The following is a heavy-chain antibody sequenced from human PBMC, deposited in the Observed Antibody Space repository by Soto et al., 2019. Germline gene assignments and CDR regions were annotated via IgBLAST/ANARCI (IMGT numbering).Heavy chain of an antibody. D-gene: IGHD2-8*02. J-gene: IGHJ3*02. CDR2: ILVDGRT. CDR1: GFICSSYD. CDR3: AKATATGGGAFDI. V-gene: IGHV3-23*01. Sequence: PGGSLRLSCAASGFICSSYDMRWVRQAPGKGLEWVSTILVDGRTFYVDSVKVRFTISRYSSKNTVYLQMNSLTAGDTALYYCAKATATGGGAFDICGQGTMVTVSS.